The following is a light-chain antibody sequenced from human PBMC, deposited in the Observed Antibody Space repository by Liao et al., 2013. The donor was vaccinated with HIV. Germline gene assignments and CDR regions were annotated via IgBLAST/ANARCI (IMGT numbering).Light chain of an antibody. CDR3: QTWAKNAVI. CDR1: KLGDNF. CDR2: QDN. V-gene: IGLV3-1*01. Sequence: SFELIQPPSVSVSPGQTASITCSGDKLGDNFAFWYQQRPGQSPALIIYQDNKRPSGIPERFSGSTSGNTATLTISETQPLDEADYYCQTWAKNAVIFGGGTGLTVL. J-gene: IGLJ2*01.